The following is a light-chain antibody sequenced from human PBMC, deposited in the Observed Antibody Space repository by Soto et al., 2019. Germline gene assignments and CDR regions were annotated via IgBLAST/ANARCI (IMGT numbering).Light chain of an antibody. V-gene: IGLV1-40*01. CDR3: QSYDSSLGVSYV. Sequence: QSVLTQPPSVSGAPGQRVTISCTGSSSNIGAGHDVHWYQRLPGTAPRLLIFGNTNRPSGVPDRFSGSKSGTSASLVITGLQHEDEADYYCQSYDSSLGVSYVFGTGTKLTV. CDR2: GNT. J-gene: IGLJ1*01. CDR1: SSNIGAGHD.